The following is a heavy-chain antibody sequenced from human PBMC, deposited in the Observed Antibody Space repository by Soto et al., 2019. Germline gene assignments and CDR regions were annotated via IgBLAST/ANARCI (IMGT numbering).Heavy chain of an antibody. CDR3: AKDGSIAAAGIFLLAFDI. V-gene: IGHV3-23*01. Sequence: QPGGSLRLSCAASGFTFSSYAMSWVRQAPGKGLEWVSAISGSGGSTYYADSVKGRFTISRDNSKNTLYLQMNSLRAEDTAVYYCAKDGSIAAAGIFLLAFDIWGQGTMVTVSS. D-gene: IGHD6-13*01. J-gene: IGHJ3*02. CDR2: ISGSGGST. CDR1: GFTFSSYA.